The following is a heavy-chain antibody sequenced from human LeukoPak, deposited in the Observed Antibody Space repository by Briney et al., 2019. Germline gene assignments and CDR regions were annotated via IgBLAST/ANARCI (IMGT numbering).Heavy chain of an antibody. CDR1: GYTFTSYG. D-gene: IGHD3-16*02. J-gene: IGHJ4*02. CDR3: AREPYRFDY. CDR2: INTNTGNP. Sequence: ASVKVSCKASGYTFTSYGMNRVRQAPGQGLEWMGWINTNTGNPTYAQGFTGRFVFSLDTSVSTAYLQITSLKAEDTAVYYCAREPYRFDYWGQGTLVTVSS. V-gene: IGHV7-4-1*02.